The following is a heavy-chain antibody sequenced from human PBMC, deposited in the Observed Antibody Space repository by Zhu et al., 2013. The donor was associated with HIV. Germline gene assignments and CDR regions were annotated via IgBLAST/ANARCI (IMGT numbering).Heavy chain of an antibody. CDR3: AREQYSSAWYTQDPKNYYYYMER. D-gene: IGHD6-19*01. J-gene: IGHJ6*03. CDR2: IDMRGSTT. Sequence: EVQLVESGGGLVKPGGSLRLSCAASGFTFSNAWMTWVRQAPGKGLEWISNIDMRGSTTLYADSVKGRFTISRDNAKNAVFLQMSSLRAEDTAVYYCAREQYSSAWYTQDPKNYYYYMERLGQRDPGHRLL. CDR1: GFTFSNAW. V-gene: IGHV3-48*04.